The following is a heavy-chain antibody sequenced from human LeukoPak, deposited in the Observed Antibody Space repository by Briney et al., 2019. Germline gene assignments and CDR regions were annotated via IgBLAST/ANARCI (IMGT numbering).Heavy chain of an antibody. J-gene: IGHJ4*02. CDR2: IYYSGST. CDR3: AATKIKIIAAAAAFDY. D-gene: IGHD6-13*01. V-gene: IGHV4-39*01. Sequence: SGTLSLTCTVSGGSISSSSYYWGWIRQPPGKGLEWIGSIYYSGSTYYNPSLKSRVTISVDTSKNQFSLKLSSVTAADTAVYYCAATKIKIIAAAAAFDYWGQGTLVTVSS. CDR1: GGSISSSSYY.